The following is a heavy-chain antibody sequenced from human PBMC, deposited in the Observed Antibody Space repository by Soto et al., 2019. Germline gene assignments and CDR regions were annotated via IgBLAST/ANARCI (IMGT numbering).Heavy chain of an antibody. D-gene: IGHD6-13*01. V-gene: IGHV3-48*01. CDR1: EVNFCSDT. Sequence: PGGSLGHSCAATEVNFCSDTLNWVRQAPGKGLEWVSYISSSSSTIYYADSVKGRFTISRDNAKNSLYLQMNSLRAEDTAVYYCARHPERIAQIGWXDPWGQGT. J-gene: IGHJ5*02. CDR3: ARHPERIAQIGWXDP. CDR2: ISSSSSTI.